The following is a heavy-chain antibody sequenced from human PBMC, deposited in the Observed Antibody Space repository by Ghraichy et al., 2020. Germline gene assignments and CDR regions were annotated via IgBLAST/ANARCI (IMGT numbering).Heavy chain of an antibody. CDR3: ARDRPGYCSGGSCYSIRDYYYYGADV. CDR1: GGSVSSGSYY. CDR2: IYYSGST. V-gene: IGHV4-61*01. J-gene: IGHJ6*02. Sequence: SETLSLTCTVSGGSVSSGSYYWSWIRQPPGRGLEWIGYIYYSGSTKYNPSLKSRVTISVDTSKNQFSLKLSSVTAADTAVYYCARDRPGYCSGGSCYSIRDYYYYGADVWGQGTTVTVSS. D-gene: IGHD2-15*01.